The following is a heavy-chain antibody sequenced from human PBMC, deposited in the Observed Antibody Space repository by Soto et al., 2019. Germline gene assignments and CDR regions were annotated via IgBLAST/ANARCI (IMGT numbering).Heavy chain of an antibody. CDR3: TTLRLDL. V-gene: IGHV1-2*06. D-gene: IGHD3-9*01. CDR2: VNPNTGVT. J-gene: IGHJ5*02. CDR1: GYTFTAFY. Sequence: GASVKVSCKASGYTFTAFYMNWVRQAPGQGLEWMGRVNPNTGVTKYAQKFQGRVTMTRDTSINTAYMELSGLTSDDTAVYYCTTLRLDLWGQGALVTVSS.